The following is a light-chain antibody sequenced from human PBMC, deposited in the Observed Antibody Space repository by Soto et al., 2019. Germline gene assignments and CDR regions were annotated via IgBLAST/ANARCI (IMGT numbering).Light chain of an antibody. CDR3: QQYNNWPLHT. CDR1: QSVSSN. Sequence: DIVMTQSPATLSVSPGERATLSCRASQSVSSNLAWYQQKPGPAPRLLIYGASTRATGIPARFSGSGSGTEFTLTISSLQSEDFAVYYCQQYNNWPLHTFGQGTKLEIK. J-gene: IGKJ2*01. CDR2: GAS. V-gene: IGKV3-15*01.